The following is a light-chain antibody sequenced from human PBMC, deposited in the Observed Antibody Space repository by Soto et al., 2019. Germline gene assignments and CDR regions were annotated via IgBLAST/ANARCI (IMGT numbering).Light chain of an antibody. CDR2: AAS. CDR3: QQSYSTPPT. CDR1: QSISSY. Sequence: DFQMTQFPSPLSASLPPCVPITGRASQSISSYLNWYQQKPGKAPKLLIYAASSLQSGVPSRFSGSGSGTDFTLTISSLQPEDFATYYCQQSYSTPPTFGQGTKVDIK. V-gene: IGKV1-39*01. J-gene: IGKJ1*01.